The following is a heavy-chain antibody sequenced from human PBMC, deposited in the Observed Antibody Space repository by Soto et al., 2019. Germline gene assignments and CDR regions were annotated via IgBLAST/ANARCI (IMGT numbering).Heavy chain of an antibody. CDR3: ARQGRWPYYYDGLDV. D-gene: IGHD3-10*01. Sequence: QVQLVQSGPEVKKPGASVKVSCEASGYTFTTSGISWVRQAPGQGLEWMGWISTYNGDTNSAQKFQGRVTMTADTSTGTVYMDLMSLKSDDTAVYYCARQGRWPYYYDGLDVWGQGTTVTVSS. V-gene: IGHV1-18*01. CDR2: ISTYNGDT. CDR1: GYTFTTSG. J-gene: IGHJ6*02.